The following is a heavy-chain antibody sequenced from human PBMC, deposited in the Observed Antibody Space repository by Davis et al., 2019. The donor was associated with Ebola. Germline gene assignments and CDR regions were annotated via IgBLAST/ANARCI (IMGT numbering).Heavy chain of an antibody. D-gene: IGHD3-22*01. V-gene: IGHV4-4*02. Sequence: MPGGSLRLSCAVSGGSISSSNWWSWVRQPPGKGLEWIGEIYHSGSTNYNPSLKSRVTISVDTSKNQFSLKMSSVTAADTAVYYCAREGRSGYSNWFDPWGQGTLVTVSS. CDR3: AREGRSGYSNWFDP. J-gene: IGHJ5*02. CDR1: GGSISSSNW. CDR2: IYHSGST.